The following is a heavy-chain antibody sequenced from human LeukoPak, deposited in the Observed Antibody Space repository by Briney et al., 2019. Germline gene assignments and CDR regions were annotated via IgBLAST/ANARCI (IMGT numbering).Heavy chain of an antibody. CDR2: IKQDGSEK. CDR3: ARGGRDSSGYYARVLFFDY. J-gene: IGHJ4*02. V-gene: IGHV3-7*01. CDR1: GFTFSSYW. Sequence: GGSLRLSCAASGFTFSSYWMSWVRHAPGKGLEWVANIKQDGSEKYYVDSVKGRFTISRDNAKNSLYLQMNSLRAEDTAVYYCARGGRDSSGYYARVLFFDYWGQGTLVTVSS. D-gene: IGHD3-22*01.